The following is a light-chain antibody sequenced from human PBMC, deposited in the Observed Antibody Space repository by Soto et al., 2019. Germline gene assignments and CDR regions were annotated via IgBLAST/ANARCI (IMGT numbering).Light chain of an antibody. CDR1: QSISNW. CDR3: QQYNSYAWT. V-gene: IGKV1-5*01. CDR2: DAS. Sequence: DIQMTPSPSTLSASVGDRVTITCRTSQSISNWLAWHQQKPGKAPKLLIYDASSLESGVPSRFSGSGSGTEFTLTISSLQPDDFATYYCQQYNSYAWTFGQGTKVDIK. J-gene: IGKJ1*01.